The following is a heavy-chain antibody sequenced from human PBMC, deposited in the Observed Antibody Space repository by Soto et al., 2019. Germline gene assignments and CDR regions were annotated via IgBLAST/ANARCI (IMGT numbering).Heavy chain of an antibody. V-gene: IGHV3-53*01. CDR1: GFTVSSNY. CDR2: IYSGGST. J-gene: IGHJ3*02. CDR3: ARDNRAITMIGKGAFDI. D-gene: IGHD3-22*01. Sequence: EVQLVESGGGLIQPGGSLRLSCAASGFTVSSNYMSWVRQAPGKGLEWVSVIYSGGSTYYADSVKGRFTISRDNSKNTLYLQMNSLRAEDTAVYYCARDNRAITMIGKGAFDIWGQGTMVTVSS.